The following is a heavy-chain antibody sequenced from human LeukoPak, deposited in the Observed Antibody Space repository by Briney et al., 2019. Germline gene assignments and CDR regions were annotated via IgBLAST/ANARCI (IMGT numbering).Heavy chain of an antibody. CDR1: GYSISSGYY. CDR3: ARLERYCSSTSCYIKNWFDP. D-gene: IGHD2-2*01. Sequence: SETLSLTCTVSGYSISSGYYWGWIRQPPGKGLEWIGSIYHSGSTYYNPSLKSRVTISVDTSKNQFSLKLSSVTAADTAVYYCARLERYCSSTSCYIKNWFDPWGQGTPVTVSS. V-gene: IGHV4-38-2*02. J-gene: IGHJ5*02. CDR2: IYHSGST.